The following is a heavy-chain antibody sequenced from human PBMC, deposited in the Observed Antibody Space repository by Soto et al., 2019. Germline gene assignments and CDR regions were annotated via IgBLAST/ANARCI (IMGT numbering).Heavy chain of an antibody. CDR1: GASISGYY. CDR3: GRDGTTTLRPWFDT. Sequence: PSETLSLTCTVCGASISGYYWSWIRKSAGKGLEWIGRIYATGTTDYNPSLKSRVMMSVDTSKKQFSLKLRSVTAAETAVYYSGRDGTTTLRPWFDTQGER. CDR2: IYATGTT. V-gene: IGHV4-4*07. D-gene: IGHD1-1*01. J-gene: IGHJ5*02.